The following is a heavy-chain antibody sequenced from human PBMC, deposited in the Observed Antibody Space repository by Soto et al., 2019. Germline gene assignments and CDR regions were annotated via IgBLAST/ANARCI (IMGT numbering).Heavy chain of an antibody. CDR3: ARNYNWNSEGFDH. V-gene: IGHV1-18*04. D-gene: IGHD1-7*01. CDR1: GYPFGTYA. J-gene: IGHJ4*02. Sequence: QVQLEQSGAEVKEPAASVKVSCKASGYPFGTYAITWVREAPGQGLEWVGWISTNSGNTYYAQNFQGRVTLTTDTSTTTAYMELMSLTSDDTTIYYCARNYNWNSEGFDHWGQGTLVTVST. CDR2: ISTNSGNT.